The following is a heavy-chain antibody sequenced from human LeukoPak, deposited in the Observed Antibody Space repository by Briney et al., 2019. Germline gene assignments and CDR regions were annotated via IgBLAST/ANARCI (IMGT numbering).Heavy chain of an antibody. Sequence: ASVKVSCKASGYTFTIYYTHWVRQAPEQGLEWMGIINPSGTSTSYPQNFQGRVTMTRDTSTSTVYMELSSLTSDDTAVYYCVRGATDTSGYYYVLDYWGQGTLVTVSS. J-gene: IGHJ4*02. CDR1: GYTFTIYY. D-gene: IGHD3-22*01. V-gene: IGHV1-46*01. CDR2: INPSGTST. CDR3: VRGATDTSGYYYVLDY.